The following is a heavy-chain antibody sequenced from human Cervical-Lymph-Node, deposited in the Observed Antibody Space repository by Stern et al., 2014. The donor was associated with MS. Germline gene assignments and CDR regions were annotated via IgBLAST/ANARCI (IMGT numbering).Heavy chain of an antibody. CDR3: AKHACTGAACPFDL. CDR2: VYYSGAT. V-gene: IGHV4-39*01. D-gene: IGHD2-8*02. CDR1: GDSISSYTHY. Sequence: QVQLQESGPGLVKPSETLSLTCAVSGDSISSYTHYWAWIRQPPGKGLEWIGSVYYSGATYYNPSLKGPVPIPVDTSKNQFSLGLNSVTAADTAVYYCAKHACTGAACPFDLWGQGTLVTVSS. J-gene: IGHJ4*02.